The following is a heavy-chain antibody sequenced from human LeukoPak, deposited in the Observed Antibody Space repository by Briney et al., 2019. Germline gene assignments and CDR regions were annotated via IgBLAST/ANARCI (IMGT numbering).Heavy chain of an antibody. Sequence: ASVKVSCKASGYTFTGYYMHWVRQAPGQGLEWMGWINPNSGGTNYAQKFQGWVTMTRDTSISTAYMELSRLRSDDTAVYYCARELRYFDYYYGMDVWGQGTTVTVSS. V-gene: IGHV1-2*04. D-gene: IGHD3-9*01. CDR2: INPNSGGT. CDR3: ARELRYFDYYYGMDV. CDR1: GYTFTGYY. J-gene: IGHJ6*02.